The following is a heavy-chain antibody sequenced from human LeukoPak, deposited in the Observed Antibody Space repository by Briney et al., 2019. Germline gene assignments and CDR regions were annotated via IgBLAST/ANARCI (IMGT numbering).Heavy chain of an antibody. CDR1: GFIFSSYE. J-gene: IGHJ6*03. CDR2: ISSSGRTM. CDR3: ARDSIIMVRGLGTYYYYMDV. D-gene: IGHD3-10*01. Sequence: GGSLRLSCAASGFIFSSYEMSWVRQAPGKGLEWVSYISSSGRTMYYADSVKGRITISRDNSKNTLYLQMNSLRAEDTAAYYCARDSIIMVRGLGTYYYYMDVWGKGTTVTVSS. V-gene: IGHV3-48*03.